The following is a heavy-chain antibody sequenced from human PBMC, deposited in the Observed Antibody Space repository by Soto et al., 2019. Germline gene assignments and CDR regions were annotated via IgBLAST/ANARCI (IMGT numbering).Heavy chain of an antibody. V-gene: IGHV1-69*13. CDR3: ARGPSSGWYRSWFDP. D-gene: IGHD6-19*01. CDR2: IIPIFGTA. CDR1: GGTFSSSA. J-gene: IGHJ5*02. Sequence: SVKVSCKASGGTFSSSAISWVRQAPGQGLEWMGGIIPIFGTANYAQKFQGRVTITADESTSTAYMELSSLRSEDTAVYYCARGPSSGWYRSWFDPWGQGTLVTAPQ.